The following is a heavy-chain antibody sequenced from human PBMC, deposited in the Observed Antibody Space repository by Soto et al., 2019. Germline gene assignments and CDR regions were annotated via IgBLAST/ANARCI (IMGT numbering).Heavy chain of an antibody. Sequence: PGESLKISCKGSGYSFTSYWISWVRQMPGKGLEWMGRIDPSDSYTNYSPSFQGHVTISADKSISTAYLQWSSLKASDTAMYYCARDDFPLKSVVDSSPFDPWGQGTLVTVSS. CDR2: IDPSDSYT. V-gene: IGHV5-10-1*01. CDR3: ARDDFPLKSVVDSSPFDP. J-gene: IGHJ5*02. CDR1: GYSFTSYW. D-gene: IGHD6-13*01.